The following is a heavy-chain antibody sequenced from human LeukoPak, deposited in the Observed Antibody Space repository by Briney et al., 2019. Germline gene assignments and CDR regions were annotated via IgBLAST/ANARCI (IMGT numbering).Heavy chain of an antibody. Sequence: GGSLRLSCAASGFTFNNYWMAWVRQAPGKGLEWVSSISSSSSYIYYADSVKGRFTISRDNAKNSLYLQMNSLRAEDTAVYYCARDGAMVRGVIINYYYMDVWGKGTTVTVSS. J-gene: IGHJ6*03. CDR2: ISSSSSYI. D-gene: IGHD3-10*01. CDR1: GFTFNNYW. V-gene: IGHV3-21*01. CDR3: ARDGAMVRGVIINYYYMDV.